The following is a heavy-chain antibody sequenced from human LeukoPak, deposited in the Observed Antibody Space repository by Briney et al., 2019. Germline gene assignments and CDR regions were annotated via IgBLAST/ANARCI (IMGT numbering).Heavy chain of an antibody. V-gene: IGHV1-18*01. J-gene: IGHJ4*02. CDR3: ARGPRLLWFGELPLKGAYYFDY. Sequence: ASVKVSCKASGYTFTSYGISWVRQAPGQGLEWMGWISAYNGNTNYARKLQGRVTMTTDTSTSTAYMELRSLRSDDTAVYYCARGPRLLWFGELPLKGAYYFDYWGQGTLVTVSS. CDR2: ISAYNGNT. CDR1: GYTFTSYG. D-gene: IGHD3-10*01.